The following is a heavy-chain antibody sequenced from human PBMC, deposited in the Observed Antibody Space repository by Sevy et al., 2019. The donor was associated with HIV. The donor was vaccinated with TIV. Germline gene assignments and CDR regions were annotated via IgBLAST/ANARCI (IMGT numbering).Heavy chain of an antibody. D-gene: IGHD6-13*01. Sequence: SETLSLTCTVSGGSITDKKYYWAWIRQPPGKGLEWIGSNSYGGSTYYNPSLQSRVTLSVDTCKNQFSLNLSSVTAADTAKYYCARRVAAAGQGNEYFQHWGRGTLVTVSS. J-gene: IGHJ1*01. CDR3: ARRVAAAGQGNEYFQH. CDR2: NSYGGST. V-gene: IGHV4-39*01. CDR1: GGSITDKKYY.